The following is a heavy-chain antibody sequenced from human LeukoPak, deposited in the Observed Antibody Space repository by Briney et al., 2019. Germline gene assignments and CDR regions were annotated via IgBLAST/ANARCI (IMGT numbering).Heavy chain of an antibody. Sequence: GGSLRLSCAASGFTFSSYSMNWVRQAPGKGLEWVSSISSSSSYIYYADSVKGRFTISRDNAKNSLYLQMNSLRAEDTAVYYCARDSTFSSGWYVGTPEYFQHWGQGTLVTVSS. CDR2: ISSSSSYI. CDR1: GFTFSSYS. V-gene: IGHV3-21*01. D-gene: IGHD6-19*01. CDR3: ARDSTFSSGWYVGTPEYFQH. J-gene: IGHJ1*01.